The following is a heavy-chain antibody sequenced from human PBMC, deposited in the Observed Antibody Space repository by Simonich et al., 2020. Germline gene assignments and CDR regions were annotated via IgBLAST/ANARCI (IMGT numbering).Heavy chain of an antibody. J-gene: IGHJ3*02. Sequence: QLQLQESGPGLVKPSETLSLTCTVSGGSISSSSYYWGWIRQPPGKGRAWLGIIYYRSGTYYNPSRKSRVTISVDTSKNQFSLKLSSVTAADTAVYYCARHAGFAFDIWGQGTMVTVSS. CDR1: GGSISSSSYY. D-gene: IGHD6-13*01. CDR3: ARHAGFAFDI. V-gene: IGHV4-39*01. CDR2: IYYRSGT.